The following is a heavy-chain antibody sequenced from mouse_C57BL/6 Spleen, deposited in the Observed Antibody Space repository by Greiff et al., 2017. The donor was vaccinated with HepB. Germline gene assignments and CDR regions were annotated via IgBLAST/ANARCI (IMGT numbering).Heavy chain of an antibody. CDR2: IHPNSGST. J-gene: IGHJ2*01. Sequence: QVQLQQPGAELVKPGDSVKLSCKASGYTFTSYWMHWVKQRPGQGLEWIGMIHPNSGSTNYNEKFKSKSTLTVDKSSSTAYMQLSSLTSEDAAVYYCARGAVVARDYWGQGTTLTVSS. D-gene: IGHD1-1*01. CDR3: ARGAVVARDY. V-gene: IGHV1-64*01. CDR1: GYTFTSYW.